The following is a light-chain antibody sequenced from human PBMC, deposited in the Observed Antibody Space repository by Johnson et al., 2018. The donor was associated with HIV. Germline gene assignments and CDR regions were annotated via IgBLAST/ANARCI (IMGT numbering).Light chain of an antibody. J-gene: IGLJ1*01. V-gene: IGLV1-51*01. CDR3: GTWDSGLSAGNV. CDR2: DNN. Sequence: SVLTQPPSVSAAPGQKVTISCSGSSCDIGNNYVSWHQQLPGTAPKLLIYDNNNRSSGIPDRISGSKSGTSATLGITRLQTGDEADDYCGTWDSGLSAGNVFGTGTKVTVL. CDR1: SCDIGNNY.